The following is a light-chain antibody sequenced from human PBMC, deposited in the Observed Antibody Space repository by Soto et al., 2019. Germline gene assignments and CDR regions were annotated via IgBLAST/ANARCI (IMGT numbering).Light chain of an antibody. V-gene: IGKV3-20*01. Sequence: EIVLTQSPATLSLSPGERATLSCRASPSVTNYLVWYQQKPGQPPRLLIYGAFSRAAGIPARFSGSGSGTDFTLTIRSLEPEDFAVYYCQQYGSSGTFGQGTKVDIK. J-gene: IGKJ1*01. CDR2: GAF. CDR1: PSVTNY. CDR3: QQYGSSGT.